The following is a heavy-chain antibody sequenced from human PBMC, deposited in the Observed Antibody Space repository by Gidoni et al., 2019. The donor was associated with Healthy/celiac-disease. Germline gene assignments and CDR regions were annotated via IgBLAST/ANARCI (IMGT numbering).Heavy chain of an antibody. CDR1: GYSFTSYW. CDR3: ARGGWGPAAITAKYYFDY. V-gene: IGHV5-51*03. CDR2: IYPGDSDT. J-gene: IGHJ4*02. D-gene: IGHD2-2*01. Sequence: EAQLGQAGAEVNKPGESLKLACTGSGYSFTSYWIGWVRQMPGKGLEWMGVIYPGDSDTSYSPSFQGHVTISADKSISTAYLQWSSLKASDTAMDYCARGGWGPAAITAKYYFDYWGQGTLVTVSS.